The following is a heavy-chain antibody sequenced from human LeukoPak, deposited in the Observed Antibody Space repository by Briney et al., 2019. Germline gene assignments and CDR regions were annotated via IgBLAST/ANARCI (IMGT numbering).Heavy chain of an antibody. D-gene: IGHD3-22*01. CDR2: VSYDGSKR. V-gene: IGHV3-30*03. J-gene: IGHJ3*02. CDR3: ASRDYYDSSGYNDAFDN. Sequence: GGSLRLSCAASGFTFSSYSMNWVRQAPGKGLEWVAVVSYDGSKRYYADSVEGRFTISRDNSKNTLYLQMNSLRAEDTAVYYCASRDYYDSSGYNDAFDNWGQGTMVTVSS. CDR1: GFTFSSYS.